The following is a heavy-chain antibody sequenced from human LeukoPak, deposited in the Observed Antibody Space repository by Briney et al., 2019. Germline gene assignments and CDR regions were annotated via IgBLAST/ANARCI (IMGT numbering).Heavy chain of an antibody. Sequence: GGSLRLSCAASGFTFSDNYMIWIRQAPGKGLEWVSYIDTSGSAMYYAVPVKGRFTISRDNARNSLYLQMNSLRAEDTAVYYCARARKGYYFDYWGQGTLVTDSS. CDR1: GFTFSDNY. J-gene: IGHJ4*02. V-gene: IGHV3-11*04. CDR2: IDTSGSAM. D-gene: IGHD1-14*01. CDR3: ARARKGYYFDY.